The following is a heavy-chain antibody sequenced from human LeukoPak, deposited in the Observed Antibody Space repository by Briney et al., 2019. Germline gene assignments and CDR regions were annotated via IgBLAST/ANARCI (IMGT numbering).Heavy chain of an antibody. CDR2: IYTGGST. D-gene: IGHD6-25*01. CDR1: GFTVSDNY. V-gene: IGHV3-53*01. J-gene: IGHJ3*02. Sequence: GGSLRLSCAASGFTVSDNYVNWVRQAPGKGLEWVSIIYTGGSTYYADSVKGRFAISRDNSKNTLYLQMSSLTGEDTAVYYCARHLSGDDIWGQGTMVTVSS. CDR3: ARHLSGDDI.